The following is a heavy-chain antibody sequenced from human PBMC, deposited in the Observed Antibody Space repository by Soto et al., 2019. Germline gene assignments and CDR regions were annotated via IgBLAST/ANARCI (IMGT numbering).Heavy chain of an antibody. Sequence: VQLVQSGAEVRKPGSSVKVSCKASGDSIYAFTWVRQAPGQGLEWMGGIITMFGSSTYAQKFQDRVTLTADASTNTVYMELRGLRSEDTAVYYCARDVTRLDVWGQGTTVTVSS. J-gene: IGHJ6*02. CDR3: ARDVTRLDV. CDR1: GDSIYA. V-gene: IGHV1-69*12. CDR2: IITMFGSS.